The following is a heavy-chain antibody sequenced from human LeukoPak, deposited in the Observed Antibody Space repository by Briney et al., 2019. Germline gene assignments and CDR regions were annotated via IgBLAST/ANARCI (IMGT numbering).Heavy chain of an antibody. Sequence: SVKVSCKASGGTFSSYAISWVRQAPGQGLEWMGGIIPIIGTANYAQKFQGRVTITADKSTSTAYMELSSLRSEDTAVYYCARSVGATSYAVDYWGQGTLVTVSS. CDR3: ARSVGATSYAVDY. D-gene: IGHD3-16*01. CDR2: IIPIIGTA. V-gene: IGHV1-69*06. CDR1: GGTFSSYA. J-gene: IGHJ4*02.